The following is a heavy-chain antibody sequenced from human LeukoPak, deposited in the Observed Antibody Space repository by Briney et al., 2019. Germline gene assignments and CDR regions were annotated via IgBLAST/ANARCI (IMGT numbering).Heavy chain of an antibody. CDR2: INHSGST. Sequence: SETLSLTCAVYGGSLSGYYWSWIRQPPGKGLEWIGEINHSGSTNYNPSLKSRVTISVDTSKNQFSLKLSSVTAADTAVYYCARVHRETYGAFDIWGQGTMVTVSS. CDR1: GGSLSGYY. D-gene: IGHD3-10*01. V-gene: IGHV4-34*01. CDR3: ARVHRETYGAFDI. J-gene: IGHJ3*02.